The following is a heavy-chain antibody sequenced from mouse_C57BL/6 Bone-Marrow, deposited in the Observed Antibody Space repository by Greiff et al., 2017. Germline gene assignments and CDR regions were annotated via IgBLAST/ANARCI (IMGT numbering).Heavy chain of an antibody. CDR3: ARYRRDGQGAMDY. V-gene: IGHV1-81*01. CDR1: GYTFTSYG. Sequence: QVQLKQSGAELARPGASVKLSCKASGYTFTSYGISWVKQRTGQGLEWIGEIYPGSGNTYYNEKFKGKATLTADKSSSTAYMELRSLTSEDSAVYFCARYRRDGQGAMDYWGQGTSVTVSS. CDR2: IYPGSGNT. D-gene: IGHD2-3*01. J-gene: IGHJ4*01.